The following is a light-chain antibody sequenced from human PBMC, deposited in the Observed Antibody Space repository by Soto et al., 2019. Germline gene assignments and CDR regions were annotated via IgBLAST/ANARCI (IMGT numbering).Light chain of an antibody. Sequence: QSVLTQPASVSGSPGQSITISCTGTSSDVGAYNYVSWYLQYPGKAPKLMIFDVNNRPSGASRRFSGSKSGNTASLTISGLQAEDEADYYCSSYTTSADYVFGTGTKLTVL. J-gene: IGLJ1*01. CDR3: SSYTTSADYV. CDR2: DVN. CDR1: SSDVGAYNY. V-gene: IGLV2-14*01.